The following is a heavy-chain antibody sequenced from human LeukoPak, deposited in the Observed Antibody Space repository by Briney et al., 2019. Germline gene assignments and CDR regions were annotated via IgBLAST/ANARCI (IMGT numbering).Heavy chain of an antibody. Sequence: GGSLRLSCAASGFTFSSYAMNWVRQAPGKGLEWVSGISASGGSTYYADSVKGRFTIPRDNSKNTLYLQMNSLRAEDTAIYYCAKDATTVVTFFDYWGQGTLVTVSS. CDR1: GFTFSSYA. CDR2: ISASGGST. J-gene: IGHJ4*02. V-gene: IGHV3-23*01. CDR3: AKDATTVVTFFDY. D-gene: IGHD4-23*01.